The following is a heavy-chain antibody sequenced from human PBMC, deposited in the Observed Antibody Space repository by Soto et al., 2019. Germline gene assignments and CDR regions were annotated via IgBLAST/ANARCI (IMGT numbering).Heavy chain of an antibody. CDR1: GGSISSGGYY. J-gene: IGHJ5*02. CDR2: IYYSGST. Sequence: QVQLQESGPGLVKPSQTLSLTCTVSGGSISSGGYYWSWIRQHPGKGLEWIGYIYYSGSTYYNPSLKSRVTISVDTSKNQFSLKLSSVTAADTAVYYCARDQAHDYGDYVFWFDPWGQGTLVTVSS. V-gene: IGHV4-31*03. D-gene: IGHD4-17*01. CDR3: ARDQAHDYGDYVFWFDP.